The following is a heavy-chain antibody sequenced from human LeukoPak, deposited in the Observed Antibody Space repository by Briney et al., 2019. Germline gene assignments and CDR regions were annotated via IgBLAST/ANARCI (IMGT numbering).Heavy chain of an antibody. J-gene: IGHJ4*02. CDR2: VYSSGST. Sequence: SETLSLTCTVSNGSMTNNYWSWIRQPPGKGLEWIGYVYSSGSTIYIPSLKSRVAISIDTSKNQFSPKPISVTAADTGVYYCAGDWNWGQGILVTVSS. V-gene: IGHV4-59*01. CDR3: AGDWN. CDR1: NGSMTNNY. D-gene: IGHD2-21*02.